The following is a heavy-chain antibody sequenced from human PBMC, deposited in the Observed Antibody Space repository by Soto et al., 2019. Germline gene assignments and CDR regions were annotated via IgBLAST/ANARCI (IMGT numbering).Heavy chain of an antibody. J-gene: IGHJ6*02. CDR2: IIPIFGTA. CDR1: GGTFISYA. V-gene: IGHV1-69*13. D-gene: IGHD3-3*01. CDR3: ARAPGFWSGYYSSHYYYGMDV. Sequence: SVKVSCKASGGTFISYAISWVRQAPGQGLEWMGGIIPIFGTANYAQKFQGRVTITADESTSTAYMELSSLRSEDTAVYYCARAPGFWSGYYSSHYYYGMDVWGQGTTVTVSS.